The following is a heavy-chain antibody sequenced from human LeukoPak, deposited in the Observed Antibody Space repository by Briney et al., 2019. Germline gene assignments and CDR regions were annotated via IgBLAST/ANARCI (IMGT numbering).Heavy chain of an antibody. CDR2: IIPIFGTA. CDR1: GGTFSSYA. Sequence: GASVKVSCKASGGTFSSYAISWVRQAPGQGLEWMGGIIPIFGTANYAQKFQGRVTITADKSTSTAYMELSSLRSEDTAVYYCARENFVLLWFGESQGYYMDVWGKGTTVTVSS. J-gene: IGHJ6*03. V-gene: IGHV1-69*06. D-gene: IGHD3-10*01. CDR3: ARENFVLLWFGESQGYYMDV.